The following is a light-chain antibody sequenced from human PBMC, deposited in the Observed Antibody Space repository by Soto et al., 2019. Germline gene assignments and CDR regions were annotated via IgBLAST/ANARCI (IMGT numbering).Light chain of an antibody. CDR1: SSNVGAGYD. Sequence: QSVLTQPPSVSGAPGQRVTISCTGSSSNVGAGYDVHWYQQVPGTAPKLLIYANSNRPSGVPDRFSGSKSGTSASLAITGLQAEDEADYYCQSYDSRFVVFGGGTKLTVL. CDR2: ANS. J-gene: IGLJ2*01. CDR3: QSYDSRFVV. V-gene: IGLV1-40*01.